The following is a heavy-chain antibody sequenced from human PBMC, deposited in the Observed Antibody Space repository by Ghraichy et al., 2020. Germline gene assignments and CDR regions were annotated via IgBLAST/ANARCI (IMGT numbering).Heavy chain of an antibody. V-gene: IGHV4-39*01. Sequence: SETLSLTCTVSGGSISSSSYYWGWIRQPPGKGLEWIGSIYYSGSTYYNPSLKSRVTISVDTSKNQFSLKLSSVTAADTAVYYCVTTLRVVHRYYYGMDVWGQGTTVTVSS. CDR3: VTTLRVVHRYYYGMDV. J-gene: IGHJ6*02. CDR1: GGSISSSSYY. D-gene: IGHD1-26*01. CDR2: IYYSGST.